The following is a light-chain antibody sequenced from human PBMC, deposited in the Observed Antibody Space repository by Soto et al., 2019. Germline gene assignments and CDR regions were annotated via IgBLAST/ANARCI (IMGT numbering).Light chain of an antibody. CDR2: SAS. CDR3: QQYYSATLT. CDR1: QSISDT. V-gene: IGKV3-15*01. Sequence: EIVMTQSPTTLSVGPGLRPTLACMTSQSISDTLAWYQQKPGQAPRLLIYSASRRATGFPARFSGSVSGTDGTITISSLKEEDGAVYYCQQYYSATLTFGGGTKVDIK. J-gene: IGKJ4*01.